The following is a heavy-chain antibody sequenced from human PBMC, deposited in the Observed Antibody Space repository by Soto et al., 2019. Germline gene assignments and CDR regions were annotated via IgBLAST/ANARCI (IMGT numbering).Heavy chain of an antibody. V-gene: IGHV4-61*08. Sequence: PSETLSLTCTVSGDSITSGDYYWSWIRQPPGKGLEWIAYIYYTGSTNYNPSLKSRVTLSADTSKNQFSLKLSSVTAADTAMYYCARVDSSGSYFDSWGQGTLVTVSS. D-gene: IGHD3-22*01. CDR1: GDSITSGDYY. CDR2: IYYTGST. J-gene: IGHJ4*02. CDR3: ARVDSSGSYFDS.